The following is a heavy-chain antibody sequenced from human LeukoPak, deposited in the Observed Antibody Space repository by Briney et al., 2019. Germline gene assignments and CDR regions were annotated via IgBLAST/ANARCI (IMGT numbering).Heavy chain of an antibody. Sequence: SQTLSLTCTVSGGSISSGSYYWSWIRQPAGKGLEWIGRIYTSGSTNYNPSLKSRVTISVDTSKNQFSLKLSSVTAADTAVYYCARGDWAGDFDYWGQGTLVTVSS. J-gene: IGHJ4*02. CDR2: IYTSGST. CDR1: GGSISSGSYY. CDR3: ARGDWAGDFDY. D-gene: IGHD2-21*01. V-gene: IGHV4-61*02.